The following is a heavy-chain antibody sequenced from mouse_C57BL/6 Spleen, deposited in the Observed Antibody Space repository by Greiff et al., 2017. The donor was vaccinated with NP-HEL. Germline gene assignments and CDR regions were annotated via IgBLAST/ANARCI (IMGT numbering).Heavy chain of an antibody. CDR2: IDPETGGT. CDR3: TRDYYGSRVFAY. Sequence: QVQLQQSGAELVRPGASVTLSCKASGYTFTDYEMHWVKQTPVHGLEWIGAIDPETGGTAYNQKFKGKAILTADKSSSTAYMELRSLTSEDSAVYYCTRDYYGSRVFAYWGQGTLVTVSA. V-gene: IGHV1-15*01. J-gene: IGHJ3*01. CDR1: GYTFTDYE. D-gene: IGHD1-1*01.